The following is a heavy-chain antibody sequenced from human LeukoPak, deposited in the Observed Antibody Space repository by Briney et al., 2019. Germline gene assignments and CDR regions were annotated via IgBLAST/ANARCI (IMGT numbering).Heavy chain of an antibody. CDR1: GYTFSNYD. Sequence: ASVKVSCKASGYTFSNYDINWVRQATGQGLEWMGYMNPNSGHTVYAQKFQGRVTMTRDTSISTAYMELSSLRFDDTAVYYCPRVPRESNSHWGQGTLVTVSS. V-gene: IGHV1-8*01. CDR2: MNPNSGHT. D-gene: IGHD1-1*01. CDR3: PRVPRESNSH. J-gene: IGHJ4*02.